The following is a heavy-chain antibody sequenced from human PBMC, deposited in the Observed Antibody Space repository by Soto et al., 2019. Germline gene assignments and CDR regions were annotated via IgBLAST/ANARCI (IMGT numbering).Heavy chain of an antibody. CDR3: AKPPDYNWNDY. J-gene: IGHJ4*02. Sequence: CSDSGCVGNGYTISCVRQAPGKGLEWISAVSGSGGSTYYADSVKGRFTISRDNSKDTLYLQMNNLRAEDTAVYYCAKPPDYNWNDYWGQGTLVTVSS. CDR2: VSGSGGST. CDR1: GCVGNGYT. V-gene: IGHV3-23*01. D-gene: IGHD1-20*01.